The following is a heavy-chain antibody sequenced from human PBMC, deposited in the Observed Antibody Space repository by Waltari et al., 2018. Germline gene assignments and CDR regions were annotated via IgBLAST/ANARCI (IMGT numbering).Heavy chain of an antibody. CDR1: GGSISSRRYS. V-gene: IGHV4-39*01. CDR3: ARLGYGGGWVVPNTAFDY. J-gene: IGHJ4*02. CDR2: IYYSGST. Sequence: QLQLQESGPGLVKPSETLSLTCTVPGGSISSRRYSWGWLRQPPGKGLEWIGSIYYSGSTYYNPSLKSRVTISVDTSKNQFSLKLSSVTAADTAVYYCARLGYGGGWVVPNTAFDYWGQGTLVTVSS. D-gene: IGHD6-19*01.